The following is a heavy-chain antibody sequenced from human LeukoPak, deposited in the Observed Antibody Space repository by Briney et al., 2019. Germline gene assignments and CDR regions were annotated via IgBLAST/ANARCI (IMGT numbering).Heavy chain of an antibody. CDR2: TYYRSSWYN. CDR3: ARDRRSVAYCGGDCYYFDY. V-gene: IGHV6-1*01. J-gene: IGHJ4*02. D-gene: IGHD2-21*02. CDR1: GDSVSSDGAA. Sequence: SQTLSLTCAISGDSVSSDGAAWNWIRQSPSRGLQWLGRTYYRSSWYNDYALSVKGRISVNPDTSKNQFSLHLTSVTPEDTAVYFCARDRRSVAYCGGDCYYFDYWGQGTLVTVSS.